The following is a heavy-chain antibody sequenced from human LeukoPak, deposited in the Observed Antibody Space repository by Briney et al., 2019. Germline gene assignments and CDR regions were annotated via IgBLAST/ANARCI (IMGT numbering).Heavy chain of an antibody. J-gene: IGHJ4*02. CDR2: IWYVGSNK. D-gene: IGHD1-26*01. CDR3: AKDLIVGATTSSG. CDR1: GFTFSSYG. Sequence: PGGSLRLSCAASGFTFSSYGMHWVRQAPGKGLEWVAVIWYVGSNKYYADSVKGRFTISRDNSKNTLYLQMNSLRAEDTAVYYCAKDLIVGATTSSGWGQGTLVTVSS. V-gene: IGHV3-30*02.